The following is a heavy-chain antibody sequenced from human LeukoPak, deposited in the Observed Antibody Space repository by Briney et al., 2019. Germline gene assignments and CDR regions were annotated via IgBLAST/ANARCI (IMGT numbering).Heavy chain of an antibody. CDR1: GFTFSSYS. J-gene: IGHJ4*02. CDR2: ISRSSSTL. D-gene: IGHD1-26*01. CDR3: ARDGRSGSNYGRVDY. Sequence: GGSLRLSCAASGFTFSSYSMNWVRQAPGKGLEWVSYISRSSSTLYYADSVKGRFTISRDNSKNTLYLQMNSLRAEDTAVYYCARDGRSGSNYGRVDYWGQGTLVTVSS. V-gene: IGHV3-48*01.